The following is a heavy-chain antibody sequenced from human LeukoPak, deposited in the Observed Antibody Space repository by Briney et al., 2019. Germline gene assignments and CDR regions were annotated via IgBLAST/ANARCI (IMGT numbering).Heavy chain of an antibody. CDR3: ARATYYDSSGYYYDAYAFDI. CDR1: GGSFSGYY. CDR2: IYYSGST. V-gene: IGHV4-59*01. D-gene: IGHD3-22*01. J-gene: IGHJ3*02. Sequence: SETLSLTCAVYGGSFSGYYWSWIRQPPGKGLEWIGYIYYSGSTNYNPSLKSRVTISVDTSKNQFSLKLSSVTAADAAVYYCARATYYDSSGYYYDAYAFDIWGQGTMVTVSS.